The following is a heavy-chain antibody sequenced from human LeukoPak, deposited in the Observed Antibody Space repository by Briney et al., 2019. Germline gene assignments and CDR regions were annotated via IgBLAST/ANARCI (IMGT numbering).Heavy chain of an antibody. CDR1: GGTFSSYA. Sequence: SVKVSCKASGGTFSSYAIRWVRQAPGQGLEWMGRIIPILGIANYAQKFQGRVTITADKSTSTAYMELSSLRSEDTAVYYCARGLDYYDSSGYYPDYYGMDVWGQGTTVTVSS. V-gene: IGHV1-69*04. CDR2: IIPILGIA. J-gene: IGHJ6*02. CDR3: ARGLDYYDSSGYYPDYYGMDV. D-gene: IGHD3-22*01.